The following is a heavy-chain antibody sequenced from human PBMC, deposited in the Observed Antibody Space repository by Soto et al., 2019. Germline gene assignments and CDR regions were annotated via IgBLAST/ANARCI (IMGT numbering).Heavy chain of an antibody. CDR3: ARAISGYDYAFDI. D-gene: IGHD5-12*01. V-gene: IGHV3-11*01. Sequence: QVQLVDSGGGLVKPGGSLRLSCVGSGFIFSDHHMSWVRQGPGKGLEWVSFIGQSGSTTYYGDSVKGRFTISRDNAKKSLYLQMDSLRAEDTAVYYCARAISGYDYAFDIWGQGTMVTVSS. CDR1: GFIFSDHH. J-gene: IGHJ3*02. CDR2: IGQSGSTT.